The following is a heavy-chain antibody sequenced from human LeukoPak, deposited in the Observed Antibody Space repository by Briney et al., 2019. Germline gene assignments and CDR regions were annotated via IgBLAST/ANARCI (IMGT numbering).Heavy chain of an antibody. J-gene: IGHJ2*01. CDR1: GFTFSSYG. D-gene: IGHD7-27*01. V-gene: IGHV3-30*03. CDR2: ISYDGRNK. Sequence: GGSLRLSCAASGFTFSSYGMHWVRQAPGKGLEWVAVISYDGRNKYYADSVKGRFTISRDNSKNTLYLQMNSLRAEDTAVYYCARDLAAGEQFYFDLWGPGGLGSVSS. CDR3: ARDLAAGEQFYFDL.